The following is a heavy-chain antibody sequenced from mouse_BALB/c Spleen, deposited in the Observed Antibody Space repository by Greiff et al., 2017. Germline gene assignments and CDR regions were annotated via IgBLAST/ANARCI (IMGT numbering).Heavy chain of an antibody. D-gene: IGHD2-1*01. J-gene: IGHJ4*01. CDR1: GYTFTSYY. CDR3: TTIYYGNYEGAMDY. Sequence: QVQLKQSGAELVKPGASVKLSCKASGYTFTSYYMYWVKQRPGQGLEWIGEINPSNGGTNFNEKFKSKATLTVDKSSSTAYMQLSSLTSEDSAVYYCTTIYYGNYEGAMDYWGQGTSVTVSS. CDR2: INPSNGGT. V-gene: IGHV1S81*02.